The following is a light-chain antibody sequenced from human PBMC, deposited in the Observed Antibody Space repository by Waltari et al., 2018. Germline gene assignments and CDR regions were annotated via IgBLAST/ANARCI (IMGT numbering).Light chain of an antibody. CDR3: QQYGSSLPGIT. CDR2: GAS. J-gene: IGKJ3*01. V-gene: IGKV3-20*01. Sequence: EIVLTQSPGTLSLSPGERATLSCRASQSVSSSYLAWYQQKPGQAPRLLIYGASSRATGIPDRFSGSGSGTDFTLTISRLEPEDFAVYYCQQYGSSLPGITFGPGTKVDIK. CDR1: QSVSSSY.